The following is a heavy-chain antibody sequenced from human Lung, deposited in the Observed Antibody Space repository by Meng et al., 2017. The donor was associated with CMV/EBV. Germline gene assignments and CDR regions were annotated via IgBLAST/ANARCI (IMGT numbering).Heavy chain of an antibody. CDR1: GDSITNHNW. V-gene: IGHV4-4*03. CDR2: IPNRGSS. Sequence: VQLREAGPALVKPPETLSLTCAVSGDSITNHNWWSWVRQPPGKGLEWIGEIPNRGSSAYNPSLKSRVSMSIDKSKNQFSLKLTSVTAADTAVYHCLRRSGGSVWGQGTLVTVSS. D-gene: IGHD3-10*01. J-gene: IGHJ1*01. CDR3: LRRSGGSV.